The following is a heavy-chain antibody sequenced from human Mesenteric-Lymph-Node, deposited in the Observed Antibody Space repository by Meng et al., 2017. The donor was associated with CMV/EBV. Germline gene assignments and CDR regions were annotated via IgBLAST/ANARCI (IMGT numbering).Heavy chain of an antibody. D-gene: IGHD2-21*01. CDR1: GFTFSSYS. CDR3: ARVKYCGGDCYSDAFDI. CDR2: ISSSSSYI. V-gene: IGHV3-21*01. Sequence: GGSLRLSCAASGFTFSSYSMNWVRQAPGKGLEWVSSISSSSSYIYYADSVKGRFTISRDNAKNSLYLQMNSLRAEDTAVYYCARVKYCGGDCYSDAFDIWGQGTMVTVSS. J-gene: IGHJ3*02.